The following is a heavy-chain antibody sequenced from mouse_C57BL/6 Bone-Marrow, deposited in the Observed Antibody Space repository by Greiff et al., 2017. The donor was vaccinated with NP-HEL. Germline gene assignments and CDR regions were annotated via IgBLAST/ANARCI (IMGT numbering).Heavy chain of an antibody. CDR2: IRLKSDNYAT. D-gene: IGHD1-1*01. CDR3: TGGVTTVADYAMDY. J-gene: IGHJ4*01. Sequence: EVQVVESGGGLVQPGGSMKLSCVASGFTFSNYWMNWVRQSPEKGLEWVAQIRLKSDNYATHYAESVKGRFTISRDDSKSSVYLQMNNLRAEDTGIYYCTGGVTTVADYAMDYWGQGTSVTVSS. V-gene: IGHV6-3*01. CDR1: GFTFSNYW.